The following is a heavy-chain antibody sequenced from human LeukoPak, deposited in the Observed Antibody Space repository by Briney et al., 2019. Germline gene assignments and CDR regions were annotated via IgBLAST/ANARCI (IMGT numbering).Heavy chain of an antibody. D-gene: IGHD5-18*01. CDR2: ISGSGGST. Sequence: PGGSLRLSCAASGFTFSNSALSWLRQAPGKGLEWVSDISGSGGSTYYAVSVKGRFTISRDNSKNTLYLQMNSLRAEDTAVYYCAKRIQSAMATGYWGQGTLVTVSS. CDR3: AKRIQSAMATGY. CDR1: GFTFSNSA. J-gene: IGHJ4*02. V-gene: IGHV3-23*01.